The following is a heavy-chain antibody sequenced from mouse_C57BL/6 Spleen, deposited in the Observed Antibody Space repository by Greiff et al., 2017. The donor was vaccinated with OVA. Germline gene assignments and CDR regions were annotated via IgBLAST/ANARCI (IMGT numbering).Heavy chain of an antibody. J-gene: IGHJ2*01. V-gene: IGHV1-54*01. Sequence: QVQLQQSGAELVRPGTSVKVSCKASGYAFTNYLIEWVKQRPGQGLEWIGVINPGSGGTNYNEKFKGKATLTADKSSSTAYMKLSSLTSEDSAVYFCSRRGIITTVVASDYWGQGTTLTVSS. CDR3: SRRGIITTVVASDY. D-gene: IGHD1-1*01. CDR1: GYAFTNYL. CDR2: INPGSGGT.